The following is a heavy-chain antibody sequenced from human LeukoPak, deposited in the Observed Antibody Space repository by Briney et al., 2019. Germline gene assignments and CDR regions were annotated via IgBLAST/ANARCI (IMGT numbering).Heavy chain of an antibody. J-gene: IGHJ4*02. CDR2: ISGSGGSA. CDR3: AKVPYSGYYDSGGYYYYFDY. CDR1: GFTLSSYA. V-gene: IGHV3-23*01. D-gene: IGHD3-22*01. Sequence: GGSLRLSFAASGFTLSSYAMNWVRQAPGKGLEWVSGISGSGGSAYYADSVKGRFTISRDNSKNTLYLQMNSLRAEDTAGYYCAKVPYSGYYDSGGYYYYFDYWGQGTLVTVSS.